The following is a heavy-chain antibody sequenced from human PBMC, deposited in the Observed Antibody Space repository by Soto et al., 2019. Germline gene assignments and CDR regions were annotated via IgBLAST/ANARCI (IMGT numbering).Heavy chain of an antibody. CDR2: IIPIFGTA. CDR3: ARDAAFGNYAYNWFDP. D-gene: IGHD4-4*01. V-gene: IGHV1-69*05. Sequence: EASVKVSCKASGGTFSSYAISWVRQAPGQGLEWMGGIIPIFGTANYAQKFQGRVTMSMDTSTSTVYMELSSLRSDDTAMYYCARDAAFGNYAYNWFDPWGQGTLVTVSS. J-gene: IGHJ5*02. CDR1: GGTFSSYA.